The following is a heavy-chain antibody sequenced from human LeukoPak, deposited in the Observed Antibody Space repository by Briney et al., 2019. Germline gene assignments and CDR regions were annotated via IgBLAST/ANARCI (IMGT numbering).Heavy chain of an antibody. CDR3: ARDIAVAGGYYYYGMDV. CDR1: GGSIGSYY. CDR2: IYYSGST. Sequence: SETLSLTCTVSGGSIGSYYWNWIRQPPEKGLEWIGYIYYSGSTNYNPSLKSRVTISVDTSKNQFSLKLSSVTAADTAVYYCARDIAVAGGYYYYGMDVWGQGTTVTVSS. J-gene: IGHJ6*02. D-gene: IGHD6-19*01. V-gene: IGHV4-59*01.